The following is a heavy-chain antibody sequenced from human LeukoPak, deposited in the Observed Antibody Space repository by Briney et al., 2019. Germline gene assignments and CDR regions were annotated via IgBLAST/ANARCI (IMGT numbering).Heavy chain of an antibody. Sequence: ASVKVSCKASGYTFTSYDINWVRQATGQGLEWMGWMNPNSGNTGYARKFQGRVTMTRNTSISTAYMELSSLRSEDTAVYYCARGYCSSTSCYGTFDYWGQGTLVTVSS. CDR3: ARGYCSSTSCYGTFDY. J-gene: IGHJ4*02. V-gene: IGHV1-8*01. CDR1: GYTFTSYD. CDR2: MNPNSGNT. D-gene: IGHD2-2*01.